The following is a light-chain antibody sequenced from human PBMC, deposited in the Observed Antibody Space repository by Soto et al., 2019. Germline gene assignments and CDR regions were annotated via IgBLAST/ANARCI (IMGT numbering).Light chain of an antibody. CDR1: SSDVGDYNY. CDR3: SSYTSSSTLV. CDR2: EVI. Sequence: QSVLTQPASVSGPPGQSITISCTATSSDVGDYNYVSWFQQYPGKAPKLMIYEVINRPSGVSNRFSGSKSGNTASLIISGLQAEEEADYYCSSYTSSSTLVFGGGTKVTVL. V-gene: IGLV2-14*01. J-gene: IGLJ2*01.